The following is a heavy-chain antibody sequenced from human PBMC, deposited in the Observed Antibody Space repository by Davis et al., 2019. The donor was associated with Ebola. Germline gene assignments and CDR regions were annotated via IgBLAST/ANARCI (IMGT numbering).Heavy chain of an antibody. J-gene: IGHJ6*02. Sequence: ASVKVSCKASGYTFTSYGISWVRQAPGQGLEWMGWISAYNGNTNYAQKLQGRVTMTTDTSTSTAYMELSSLRSEDTAVYYCARDMVSGLWFRESPDDYGMDVWGQGTTVTVSS. D-gene: IGHD3-10*01. V-gene: IGHV1-18*01. CDR2: ISAYNGNT. CDR1: GYTFTSYG. CDR3: ARDMVSGLWFRESPDDYGMDV.